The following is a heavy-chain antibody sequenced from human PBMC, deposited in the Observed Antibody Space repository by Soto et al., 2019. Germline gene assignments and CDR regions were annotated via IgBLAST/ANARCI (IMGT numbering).Heavy chain of an antibody. Sequence: QVQLVQSGAEVKKPGASVKVSCKASGYTFTSYGISWVRQAPGQGLEWMGWISAYNGNTNYAQKLQGRVTMTTDTPPRTAYMELRSLRSDDTAVYSCARDDAYYDILPGYLAVAGGYYYYGMDVWGQGTTVTVSS. J-gene: IGHJ6*02. CDR3: ARDDAYYDILPGYLAVAGGYYYYGMDV. D-gene: IGHD3-9*01. V-gene: IGHV1-18*01. CDR2: ISAYNGNT. CDR1: GYTFTSYG.